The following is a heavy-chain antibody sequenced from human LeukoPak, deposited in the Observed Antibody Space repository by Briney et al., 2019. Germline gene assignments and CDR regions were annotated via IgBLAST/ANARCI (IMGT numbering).Heavy chain of an antibody. V-gene: IGHV4-39*07. J-gene: IGHJ4*02. D-gene: IGHD3-22*01. CDR3: ARVTLYDSSGYSPRFDY. Sequence: SETLSLTCTVSGGSISSSSYYWGCIRRPPGKGLECIGRIYYSGSTYYNPSLKGRVTISVDRSKHQFSLKLSSVTAADAAVYYCARVTLYDSSGYSPRFDYWGQGTLVTVSS. CDR2: IYYSGST. CDR1: GGSISSSSYY.